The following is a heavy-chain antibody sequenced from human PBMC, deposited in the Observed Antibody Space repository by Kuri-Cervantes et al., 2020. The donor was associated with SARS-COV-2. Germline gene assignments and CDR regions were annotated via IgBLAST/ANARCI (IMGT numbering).Heavy chain of an antibody. V-gene: IGHV4-34*01. D-gene: IGHD3-22*01. CDR2: INHSGST. CDR3: AGGYYYDSSGPVLRYYFDY. CDR1: GGSFSGYY. J-gene: IGHJ4*02. Sequence: SETLSLTCAVYGGSFSGYYWSWIRQPPGKGLEWIGEINHSGSTNYNPSLKSRVTISVDMSKNQFSLKLSSVTAADTAVYYCAGGYYYDSSGPVLRYYFDYWGQGTLVTVSS.